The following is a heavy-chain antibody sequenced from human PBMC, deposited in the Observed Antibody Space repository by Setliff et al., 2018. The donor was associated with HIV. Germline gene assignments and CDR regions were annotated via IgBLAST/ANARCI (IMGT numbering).Heavy chain of an antibody. CDR2: IYYSGRT. Sequence: SETLSLTCSVSGGSITSGGYFWSWIRQLPGKGLEWIGHIYYSGRTNYNPSLKSRVTISVDTSKNQFSLKLTSVTAADTAVYYCAREGRRYYGSGSPYFDYWGQGTLVTVSS. V-gene: IGHV4-31*03. CDR1: GGSITSGGYF. J-gene: IGHJ4*02. D-gene: IGHD3-10*01. CDR3: AREGRRYYGSGSPYFDY.